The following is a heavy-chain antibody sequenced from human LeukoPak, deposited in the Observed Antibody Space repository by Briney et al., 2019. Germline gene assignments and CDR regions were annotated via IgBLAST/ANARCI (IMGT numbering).Heavy chain of an antibody. Sequence: ASVKVSCKASGYTFTGYYMHWVRQAPGQGLEWMGWINPNSGGTNYAQKFQGRVTMTRDTSISTAYLQLSRLRSDDTAVYYCARYCRGGSCYSLTSFDYWGQGTLVTVSS. D-gene: IGHD2-15*01. J-gene: IGHJ4*02. CDR1: GYTFTGYY. V-gene: IGHV1-2*02. CDR3: ARYCRGGSCYSLTSFDY. CDR2: INPNSGGT.